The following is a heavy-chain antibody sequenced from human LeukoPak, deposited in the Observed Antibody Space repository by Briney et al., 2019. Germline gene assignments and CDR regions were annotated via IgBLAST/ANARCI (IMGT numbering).Heavy chain of an antibody. D-gene: IGHD3-22*01. V-gene: IGHV3-73*01. Sequence: GGSLRLSCVTSGFIFSDSAIHWVRQASGRGLDWVGRIRGQGKNYATAYAASVKGRFTISRDDSKNTAYLQMNSLKTEDTAVYYCTGDNFDSSVKFDYWGQGTLVTVSS. J-gene: IGHJ4*02. CDR1: GFIFSDSA. CDR2: IRGQGKNYAT. CDR3: TGDNFDSSVKFDY.